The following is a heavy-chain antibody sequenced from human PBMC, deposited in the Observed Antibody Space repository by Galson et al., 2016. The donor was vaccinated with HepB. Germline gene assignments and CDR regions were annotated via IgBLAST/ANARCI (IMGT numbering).Heavy chain of an antibody. J-gene: IGHJ4*02. CDR1: GDTVSSYA. CDR3: ARTTVVARPSYFDS. V-gene: IGHV1-69*04. D-gene: IGHD2-15*01. Sequence: SVKVSCKASGDTVSSYAINWVRQAPGQGLQWLGRIIPTLTITHYAQRFQGRVTITADRSTSTVYMELNSLGAEDTALYYCARTTVVARPSYFDSWGQGTLVTVSS. CDR2: IIPTLTIT.